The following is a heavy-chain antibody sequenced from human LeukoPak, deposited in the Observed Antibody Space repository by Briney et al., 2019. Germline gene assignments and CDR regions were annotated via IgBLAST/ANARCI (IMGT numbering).Heavy chain of an antibody. J-gene: IGHJ4*02. CDR1: GFTFSSYA. D-gene: IGHD6-6*01. Sequence: GESLRLSCAASGFTFSSYAMSWVRQAPGKGLEWVSAISGSGGSTYYADSVKGRFTISRDNSKNTLYLQMNSLRAEDTAVFYCAKGPIAARVSFSDYWGQGTLVTVSS. CDR3: AKGPIAARVSFSDY. V-gene: IGHV3-23*01. CDR2: ISGSGGST.